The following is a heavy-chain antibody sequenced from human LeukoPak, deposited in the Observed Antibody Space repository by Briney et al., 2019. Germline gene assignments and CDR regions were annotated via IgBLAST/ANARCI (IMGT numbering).Heavy chain of an antibody. CDR3: ARGSRVRYFDWLFDFDY. Sequence: SETLSLTCTVSGGSISNYYWSWIRQPAGKGLEWIGRIYTSGSTNYNPSLKSRVTISVDTSKNQFSLKLSSVTASDTAVYYCARGSRVRYFDWLFDFDYWGQGTLVTVSS. J-gene: IGHJ4*02. CDR2: IYTSGST. V-gene: IGHV4-4*07. D-gene: IGHD3-9*01. CDR1: GGSISNYY.